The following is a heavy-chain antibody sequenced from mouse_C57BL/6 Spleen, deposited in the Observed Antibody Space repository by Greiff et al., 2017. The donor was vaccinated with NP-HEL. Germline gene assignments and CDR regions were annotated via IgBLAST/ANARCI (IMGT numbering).Heavy chain of an antibody. CDR3: ARDYYGSRDY. D-gene: IGHD1-1*01. V-gene: IGHV1-42*01. Sequence: EVMLVESGPELVKPGASVKISRKASGYSFTGYYMNWVKQSPEKSLEWIGEINPSTGGTTYNQKFKAKATLTVDKSSSTAYMQLKSLTSEDSAVYYCARDYYGSRDYWGQGTTLTVSS. CDR2: INPSTGGT. J-gene: IGHJ2*01. CDR1: GYSFTGYY.